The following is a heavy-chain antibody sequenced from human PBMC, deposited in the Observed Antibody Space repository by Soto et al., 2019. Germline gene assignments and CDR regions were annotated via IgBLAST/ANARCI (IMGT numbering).Heavy chain of an antibody. CDR3: AKAGGDHDTPYYFDY. CDR2: ISGSGGST. V-gene: IGHV3-23*01. Sequence: GGSLRLSCAASGFTFSSYAMSWVRQAPGKGLEWVSAISGSGGSTYYADSVKGRFTISRDNSKNTLYLQMNSLRAEDTAVYYCAKAGGDHDTPYYFDYWGQGTLVTVSS. CDR1: GFTFSSYA. J-gene: IGHJ4*02. D-gene: IGHD2-21*02.